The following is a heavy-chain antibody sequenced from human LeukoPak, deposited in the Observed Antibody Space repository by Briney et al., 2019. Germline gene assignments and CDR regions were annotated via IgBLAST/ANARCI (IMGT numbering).Heavy chain of an antibody. V-gene: IGHV4-34*01. J-gene: IGHJ4*02. CDR2: INHSGST. D-gene: IGHD4-11*01. CDR1: GGSFSGYY. CDR3: ARDLSTVTTGYFDY. Sequence: SETLSLTCAVYGGSFSGYYWSWIRQPPGKGLEWIGEINHSGSTNYNPSLKSRVTISVDTSKNQFSLKLSSVTAADTAVYYCARDLSTVTTGYFDYWGQGTLVTVSS.